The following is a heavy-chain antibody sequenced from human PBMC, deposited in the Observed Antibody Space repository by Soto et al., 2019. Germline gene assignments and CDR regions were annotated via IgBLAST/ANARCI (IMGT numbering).Heavy chain of an antibody. CDR2: INPNSGGT. D-gene: IGHD2-15*01. J-gene: IGHJ5*02. CDR1: GYTFTGYY. V-gene: IGHV1-2*02. CDR3: ARVGIMVAAKSHSLFDP. Sequence: QVQLVQSGAEVKKPGASVKVSCKASGYTFTGYYMHWVRQAPGQGLEWMGWINPNSGGTNYAQKFQGRVTMTRDTSISTAYMELSGLRSDDTAVYYCARVGIMVAAKSHSLFDPWGQGTLVTVSS.